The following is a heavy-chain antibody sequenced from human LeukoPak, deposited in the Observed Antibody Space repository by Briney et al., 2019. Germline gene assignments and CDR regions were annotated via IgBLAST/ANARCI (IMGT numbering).Heavy chain of an antibody. CDR3: ARAGYSSGWYVDY. Sequence: PSETLSLTCAVSGGSISSGGYSWSWIRQPPGKGLEWIGYIYHSGSTYYNPSLKSRVTISVDRSKNQFSLKLSSVTAADTAVYYCARAGYSSGWYVDYWGQGTLVTVSS. D-gene: IGHD6-19*01. V-gene: IGHV4-30-2*01. CDR1: GGSISSGGYS. CDR2: IYHSGST. J-gene: IGHJ4*02.